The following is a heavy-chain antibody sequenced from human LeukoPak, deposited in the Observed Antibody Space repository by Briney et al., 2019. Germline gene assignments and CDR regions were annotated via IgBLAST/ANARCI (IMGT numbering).Heavy chain of an antibody. J-gene: IGHJ2*01. CDR3: AKDLCSTVVTPLCWYFDL. CDR2: ISGSDDIT. CDR1: GFTFSSYA. D-gene: IGHD4-23*01. V-gene: IGHV3-23*01. Sequence: SCKASGFTFSSYAMSWVRQAPGKGLEWVSTISGSDDITYYADSVEGRFTISRDKSANTLHLQMNSLRAEDTAVYYCAKDLCSTVVTPLCWYFDLWGRGTLVTVSS.